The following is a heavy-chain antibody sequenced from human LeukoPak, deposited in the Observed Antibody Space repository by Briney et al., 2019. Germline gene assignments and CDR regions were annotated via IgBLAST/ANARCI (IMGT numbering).Heavy chain of an antibody. CDR3: VRKRWQGRDFDY. J-gene: IGHJ4*02. D-gene: IGHD5-24*01. Sequence: SETLSLTCTVSGGSISSYYWSWIRQSPGKGLEWIGYMSYSGNNNYNPSLESRVTISVDTSKNQFSLKLSSVTAADTAVYYCVRKRWQGRDFDYWGQGTLVTVSS. CDR2: MSYSGNN. V-gene: IGHV4-59*08. CDR1: GGSISSYY.